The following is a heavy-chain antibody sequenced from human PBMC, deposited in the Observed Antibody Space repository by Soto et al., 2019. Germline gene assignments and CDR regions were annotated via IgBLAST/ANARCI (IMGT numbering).Heavy chain of an antibody. V-gene: IGHV1-46*02. CDR3: ARDAVGSGSYYGY. Sequence: QVRLVQSGAEVKKPGASVKVSCKASGYTFNSYHICWLRQAPGQGLEWMGIINPRGGSTSYAQKFQGRVTMTRDTSTSTVYMELSSLRSEDTAVYYCARDAVGSGSYYGYWGQGTLVTVSS. CDR1: GYTFNSYH. CDR2: INPRGGST. D-gene: IGHD1-26*01. J-gene: IGHJ4*02.